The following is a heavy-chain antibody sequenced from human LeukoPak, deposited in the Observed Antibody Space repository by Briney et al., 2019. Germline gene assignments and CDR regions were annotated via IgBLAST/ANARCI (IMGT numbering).Heavy chain of an antibody. CDR2: ISSTSNYI. CDR3: AKDQKYQPRLAWFDP. CDR1: GFNINTYS. J-gene: IGHJ5*02. Sequence: PGGSLRLSCAVSGFNINTYSMNWVRQAPGKGPEWVSSISSTSNYIYYAESLKGRFAVSRDNAKNSLYLQMNSLRAEDTAVYYCAKDQKYQPRLAWFDPWGQGTLVTVSS. V-gene: IGHV3-21*04. D-gene: IGHD2-2*01.